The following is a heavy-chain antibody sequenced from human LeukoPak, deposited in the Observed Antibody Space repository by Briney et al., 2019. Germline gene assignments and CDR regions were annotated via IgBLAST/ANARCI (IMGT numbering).Heavy chain of an antibody. Sequence: ASVKVSCKASNYTFTSYGISWVRQAPGQGLEWMAWINAYNGDTNYAQKLQGRVTLTTETSTSTAYMELRSLRSDDTAVYYCAGVRPVGSLDYWGQGTLVTVSS. D-gene: IGHD4-23*01. J-gene: IGHJ4*02. CDR2: INAYNGDT. CDR1: NYTFTSYG. CDR3: AGVRPVGSLDY. V-gene: IGHV1-18*01.